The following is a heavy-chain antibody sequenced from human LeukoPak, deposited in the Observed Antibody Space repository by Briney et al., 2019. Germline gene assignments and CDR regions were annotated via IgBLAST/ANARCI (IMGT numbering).Heavy chain of an antibody. CDR2: IWYDGSNK. V-gene: IGHV3-33*06. Sequence: GRSLRLSCAASGITFSSYGMHWVRQAPGKGLEWVAVIWYDGSNKYYADSVKGRFTISRDNSKNTLYLQMNSLRAEDTAVYYCAKGGSYSSSWLDYWGQGTLVTVSS. CDR3: AKGGSYSSSWLDY. CDR1: GITFSSYG. J-gene: IGHJ4*02. D-gene: IGHD6-13*01.